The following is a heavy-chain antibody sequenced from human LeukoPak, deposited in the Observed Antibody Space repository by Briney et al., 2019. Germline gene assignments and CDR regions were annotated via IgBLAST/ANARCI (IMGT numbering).Heavy chain of an antibody. J-gene: IGHJ5*02. CDR3: ARVIDYYDSKSYLFDP. Sequence: SETLSLTCTVSGGSISSYHWSWIRQPAGKGLEWIGRIYTSGSTNYNPSLKSRVTMSVDTSKNQFSLKLSSVTAADTAVYYCARVIDYYDSKSYLFDPWGQGTLVTVSS. CDR2: IYTSGST. V-gene: IGHV4-4*07. D-gene: IGHD3-10*01. CDR1: GGSISSYH.